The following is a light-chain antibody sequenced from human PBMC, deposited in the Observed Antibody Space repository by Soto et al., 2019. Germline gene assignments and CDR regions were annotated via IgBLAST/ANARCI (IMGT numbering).Light chain of an antibody. J-gene: IGLJ1*01. CDR2: EGS. CDR1: SRDIGTYNY. CDR3: CSYAGSSTYV. Sequence: QSVLTQPASVSGSPGQSITISCTGTSRDIGTYNYVSWYQHHPGKAPKLMIYEGSKRPSGVSNRFSGSKSGNTASLTISGLQAEDEADYYCCSYAGSSTYVFGTGTKVTVL. V-gene: IGLV2-23*01.